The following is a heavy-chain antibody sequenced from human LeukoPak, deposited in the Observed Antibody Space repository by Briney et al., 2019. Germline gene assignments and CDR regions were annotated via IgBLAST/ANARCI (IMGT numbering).Heavy chain of an antibody. J-gene: IGHJ3*02. CDR3: ARVILGQDTVLTSYYDFWSGSPIDAFDI. Sequence: GASVKVSCKASGYTFTSYAMNWVRQAPGQGLEWMGWINTNTGNPTYAQGFTGRFVFSLDTSVSTAYLQISSLKAEDTAVYYCARVILGQDTVLTSYYDFWSGSPIDAFDIWGQGTMVTVSS. V-gene: IGHV7-4-1*02. D-gene: IGHD3-3*01. CDR2: INTNTGNP. CDR1: GYTFTSYA.